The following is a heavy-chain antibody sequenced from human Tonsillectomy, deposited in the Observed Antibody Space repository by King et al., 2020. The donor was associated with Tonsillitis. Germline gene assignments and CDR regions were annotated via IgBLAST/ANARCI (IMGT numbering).Heavy chain of an antibody. D-gene: IGHD6-19*01. Sequence: QLVQSGAEVKKPGESLKISCKGSGYSFTSYWIGWVRQMPGKGLEWRGIIYPGDSDTRYSPSFQGQVTISADKSISTAYLQWSSLKASDTAMYYCARGTIAVADPYYYYGMDVWGQGTTVTVSS. J-gene: IGHJ6*02. CDR3: ARGTIAVADPYYYYGMDV. CDR1: GYSFTSYW. V-gene: IGHV5-51*01. CDR2: IYPGDSDT.